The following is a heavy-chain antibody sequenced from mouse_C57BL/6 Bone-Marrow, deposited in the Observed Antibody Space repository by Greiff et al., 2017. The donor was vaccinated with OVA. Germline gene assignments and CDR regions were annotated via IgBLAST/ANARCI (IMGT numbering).Heavy chain of an antibody. CDR1: GYSITSDYA. D-gene: IGHD1-1*02. CDR2: INYSGST. Sequence: ESGPGLVKPSQSLSLTCTVTGYSITSDYAWNWIRQFPGNKLEWMGYINYSGSTSYNPSLKSRISFTRDTSKNLFFLQLNSVTTEDTATYCCSRVVDWYFDVWGAGTTVTVSS. V-gene: IGHV3-2*02. J-gene: IGHJ1*01. CDR3: SRVVDWYFDV.